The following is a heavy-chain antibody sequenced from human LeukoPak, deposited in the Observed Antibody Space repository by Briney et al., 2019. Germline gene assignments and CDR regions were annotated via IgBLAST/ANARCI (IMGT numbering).Heavy chain of an antibody. Sequence: SQTLSLTCTVSGGSISSGDYYWSWIRRPPGKGLEWIGYIYYSGSTYYNPSLKSRVTISVDTSKNQFSLKLSSVTATDTAVYYCARHDSYDFWSTQWFDPWGQGTLVTVSS. D-gene: IGHD3-3*01. V-gene: IGHV4-30-4*08. CDR3: ARHDSYDFWSTQWFDP. CDR2: IYYSGST. J-gene: IGHJ5*02. CDR1: GGSISSGDYY.